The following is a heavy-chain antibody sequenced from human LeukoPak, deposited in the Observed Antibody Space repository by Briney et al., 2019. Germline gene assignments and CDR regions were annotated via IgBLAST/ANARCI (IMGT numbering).Heavy chain of an antibody. V-gene: IGHV1-2*04. J-gene: IGHJ4*02. CDR2: INPNSGGT. CDR3: ARLNLQLWSDFDY. D-gene: IGHD5-18*01. Sequence: ASVTVSCKASGYTFTGYYMLWVRQAPGQGLEWMGWINPNSGGTNYAQKFQGWVTMTRDTSISTAYMELSRLRSDDTAVYYCARLNLQLWSDFDYWGQGTLVTVSS. CDR1: GYTFTGYY.